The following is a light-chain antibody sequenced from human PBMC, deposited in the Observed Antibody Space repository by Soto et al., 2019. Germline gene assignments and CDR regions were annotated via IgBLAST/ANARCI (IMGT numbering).Light chain of an antibody. CDR2: GAS. CDR3: QQYNTWPLT. J-gene: IGKJ4*01. V-gene: IGKV3-15*01. Sequence: EIVMTQSPATLSVSPDERATLSCGASQSVSSDLAWYQQKPGQAPRLLIYGASTRATDIPARFSGSGSGTEFTLTISSLQSEDFAVYYCQQYNTWPLTFGGGTKVEI. CDR1: QSVSSD.